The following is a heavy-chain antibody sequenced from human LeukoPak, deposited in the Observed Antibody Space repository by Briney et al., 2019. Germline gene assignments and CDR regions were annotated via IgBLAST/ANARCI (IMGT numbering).Heavy chain of an antibody. J-gene: IGHJ4*02. CDR2: ISWNSGSI. CDR1: GFTFDDYA. V-gene: IGHV3-9*01. Sequence: GGSLRLSCAASGFTFDDYAMHWVRQAPGKGLEWVSGISWNSGSIGYADSVKGRFTISRDNAKNSLYLQMNSLRAEDTALYYCAKDIAYSSLNLFDYWGQGTLVTVSS. CDR3: AKDIAYSSLNLFDY. D-gene: IGHD6-13*01.